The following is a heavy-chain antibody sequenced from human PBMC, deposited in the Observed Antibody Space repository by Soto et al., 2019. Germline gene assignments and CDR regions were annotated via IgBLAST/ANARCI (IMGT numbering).Heavy chain of an antibody. J-gene: IGHJ6*02. Sequence: GGSLRLSCAASGFTFDDYVMHWVRQAPGKGLEWVSLISGDGGSTYYADSVKGRFTISRDNSKNSLYLQMNSLRTEDTALYYCAKDITKYYYGSGSYYYYYGMDVWGQGTTVTVSS. CDR2: ISGDGGST. V-gene: IGHV3-43*02. D-gene: IGHD3-10*01. CDR1: GFTFDDYV. CDR3: AKDITKYYYGSGSYYYYYGMDV.